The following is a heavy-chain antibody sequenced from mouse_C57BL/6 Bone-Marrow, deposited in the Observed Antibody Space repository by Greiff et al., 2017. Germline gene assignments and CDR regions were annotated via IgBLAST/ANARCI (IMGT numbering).Heavy chain of an antibody. Sequence: VMLVESGAELARPGASVKLSCKASGYTFTSYGISWVKQRTGQGLEWIGEIYPRSGNTYYNEKFKGKATLTADKSSSTAYMELRSLTSEDSAVYFCARSSYYGSSRYYAMDYWGQGTSVTVSS. D-gene: IGHD1-1*01. CDR1: GYTFTSYG. V-gene: IGHV1-81*01. J-gene: IGHJ4*01. CDR2: IYPRSGNT. CDR3: ARSSYYGSSRYYAMDY.